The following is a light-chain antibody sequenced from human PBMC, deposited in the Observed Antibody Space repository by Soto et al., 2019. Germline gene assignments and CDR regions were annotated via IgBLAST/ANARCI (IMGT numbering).Light chain of an antibody. V-gene: IGKV1-39*01. CDR3: QQGYSTAWT. J-gene: IGKJ1*01. Sequence: DIQMTQSPSSLSASVGDRVTITCRASQTINNYVNWYQHKPGIAPKVLIYAASSLQSGVPSRFSGSGSGTDFSLTISSLQPEDFATYYCQQGYSTAWTFGQGTKVEMK. CDR1: QTINNY. CDR2: AAS.